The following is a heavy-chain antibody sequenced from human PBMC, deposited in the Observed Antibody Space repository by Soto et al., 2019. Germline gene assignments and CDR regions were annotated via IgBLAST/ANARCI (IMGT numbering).Heavy chain of an antibody. V-gene: IGHV4-39*01. CDR3: AEGPVTEIFDY. D-gene: IGHD4-4*01. J-gene: IGHJ4*02. CDR1: GGSISSSSYY. Sequence: SETLSLTCTVSGGSISSSSYYWGWIRQPPGKGLEWIGSIYYSGSTYYNPSLKSRVTISVDTSKNQFSLKLSSVTAADTAVYYCAEGPVTEIFDYWGQGTLVTVSS. CDR2: IYYSGST.